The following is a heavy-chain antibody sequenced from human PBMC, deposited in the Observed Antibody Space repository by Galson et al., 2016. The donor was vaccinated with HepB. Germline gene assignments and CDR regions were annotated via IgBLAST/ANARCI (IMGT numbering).Heavy chain of an antibody. CDR2: ISGSGDSS. V-gene: IGHV3-23*01. CDR1: GFTFRSYG. Sequence: SLRLSCAASGFTFRSYGMTWVRQAPGKGLEWVSAISGSGDSSHYADAVKGRFTISGDNSKNALYLEMNSLRVEDTAVYYCAKDEDATGYNPFDYWGQGTLVTVSS. D-gene: IGHD3-9*01. J-gene: IGHJ4*02. CDR3: AKDEDATGYNPFDY.